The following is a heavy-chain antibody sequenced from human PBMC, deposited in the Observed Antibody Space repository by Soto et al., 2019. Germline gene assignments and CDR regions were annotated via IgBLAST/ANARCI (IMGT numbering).Heavy chain of an antibody. CDR2: MGNDGITT. CDR3: AKEFQRELHAFDI. CDR1: GFTFSTYG. D-gene: IGHD1-26*01. Sequence: LRLSCAASGFTFSTYGMHWVRQAPGKGLEWVAVMGNDGITTFYADSVKGRFTISRDNSKNTLFLQMNSLRADDTAVYYCAKEFQRELHAFDIWGQGTMVT. V-gene: IGHV3-30*02. J-gene: IGHJ3*02.